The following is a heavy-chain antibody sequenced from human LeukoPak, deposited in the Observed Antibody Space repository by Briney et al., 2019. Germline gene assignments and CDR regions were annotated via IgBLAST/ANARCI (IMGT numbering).Heavy chain of an antibody. J-gene: IGHJ3*02. CDR3: AIRDGYNHAFDI. D-gene: IGHD5-24*01. V-gene: IGHV4-59*01. Sequence: TSETLSLTCTVSGGSISSYYWSWIRQPPGKGLEWIGYIYYSGSTNYNPSLKSRVTISVDTSKNQFSLKLSSVTAADTAVYYCAIRDGYNHAFDIWGQGTMVTVSS. CDR1: GGSISSYY. CDR2: IYYSGST.